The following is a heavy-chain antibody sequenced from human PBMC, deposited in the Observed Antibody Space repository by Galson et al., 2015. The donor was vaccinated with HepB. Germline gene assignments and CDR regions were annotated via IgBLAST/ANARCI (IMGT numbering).Heavy chain of an antibody. CDR3: ARDRYSSSWYTEDYFDY. Sequence: SVKVSCKATGYTFSNFDINWVRQATGQGLEWMGWMNPTSGNTGYAEKFQGRVTMTSDTSITTAYMELSRLRSDDTAVYYCARDRYSSSWYTEDYFDYWGQGTLVTVSS. CDR2: MNPTSGNT. V-gene: IGHV1-8*01. J-gene: IGHJ4*02. D-gene: IGHD6-13*01. CDR1: GYTFSNFD.